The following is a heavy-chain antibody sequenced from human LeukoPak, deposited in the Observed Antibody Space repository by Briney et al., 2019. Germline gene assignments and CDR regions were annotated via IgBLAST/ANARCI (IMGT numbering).Heavy chain of an antibody. D-gene: IGHD3-10*01. J-gene: IGHJ4*02. CDR3: ARVLGSYYFDY. Sequence: PSETLSLTCTVSGGSISSYYWSWIRQPPGKGLEWIAYMYYSGSTNYNPSLKSRVTLSVDTSKNQFSLKLSSVTAADTAVYYCARVLGSYYFDYWGQGTLVTVSS. CDR2: MYYSGST. V-gene: IGHV4-59*01. CDR1: GGSISSYY.